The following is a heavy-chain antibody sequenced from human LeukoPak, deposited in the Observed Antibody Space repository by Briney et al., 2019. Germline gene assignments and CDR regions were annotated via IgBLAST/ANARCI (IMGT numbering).Heavy chain of an antibody. D-gene: IGHD3-9*01. CDR3: AREGGYDILTGYYAAEYFQH. J-gene: IGHJ1*01. Sequence: GGSLRVSCEASGFTFSSCAMSWVRQAPGKGLEWVSTISGSAASTYYADSVKGRFTISRDNSKNTLYLQMNSLRAEDTDVYYCAREGGYDILTGYYAAEYFQHWGQGTLVTVSS. CDR2: ISGSAAST. CDR1: GFTFSSCA. V-gene: IGHV3-23*01.